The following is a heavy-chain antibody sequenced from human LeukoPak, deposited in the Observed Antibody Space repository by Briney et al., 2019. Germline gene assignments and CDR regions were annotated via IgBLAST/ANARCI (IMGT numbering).Heavy chain of an antibody. CDR1: GFTFSSYA. J-gene: IGHJ4*02. CDR3: VRDNPRCCGVVPANIDDY. D-gene: IGHD2-15*01. V-gene: IGHV3-23*01. Sequence: GGSLRLSCAASGFTFSSYAMSWVRQAPGKGLEWVSAISDSGGSTYYADSVKGRFTISRDNAKNSLHLQMHSLRAEDTAVYYCVRDNPRCCGVVPANIDDYWGQGTLVTVSS. CDR2: ISDSGGST.